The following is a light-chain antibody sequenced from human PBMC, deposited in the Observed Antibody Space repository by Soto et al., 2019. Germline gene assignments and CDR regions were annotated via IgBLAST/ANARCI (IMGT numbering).Light chain of an antibody. CDR1: QSLSTN. CDR2: SAS. V-gene: IGKV3-15*01. J-gene: IGKJ2*01. CDR3: QQYNYWPLYT. Sequence: EILMTQAPTTLSVSPGEGATLSCRASQSLSTNLAWYQQTPGQSPRLLIYSASTRASGIPARFSGSGSGTEFTLTISSLESEDFAVYYCQQYNYWPLYTFGQGTKLEIK.